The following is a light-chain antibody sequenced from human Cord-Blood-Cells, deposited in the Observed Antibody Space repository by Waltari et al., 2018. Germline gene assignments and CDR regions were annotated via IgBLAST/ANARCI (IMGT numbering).Light chain of an antibody. Sequence: DMVMHSPPPLPPVTPEKPATTSCTSRQSLLHSNGYNYLDRYLQKQGESPQLLIYLGSNRASGVPDRFFGSGSGADVTLKISRVEAADVRVNYCMQPLQTPYTFGQGTKLEIK. J-gene: IGKJ2*01. CDR1: QSLLHSNGYNY. V-gene: IGKV2-28*01. CDR2: LGS. CDR3: MQPLQTPYT.